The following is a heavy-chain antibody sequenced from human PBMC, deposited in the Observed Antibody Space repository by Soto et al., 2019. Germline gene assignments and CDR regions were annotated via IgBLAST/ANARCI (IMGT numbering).Heavy chain of an antibody. CDR3: ARTVRGVIHNYYYYGMDV. CDR1: GFTFSSYS. D-gene: IGHD3-10*01. Sequence: ESGGGLVQPGGSLRLSCAASGFTFSSYSMNWVRQAPGKGLEWVSYISSSSSTIYYADSVKGRFTISRDNAKNSLYLQMNSLRDEDTAVYYCARTVRGVIHNYYYYGMDVWGQGTTVTVSS. V-gene: IGHV3-48*02. J-gene: IGHJ6*02. CDR2: ISSSSSTI.